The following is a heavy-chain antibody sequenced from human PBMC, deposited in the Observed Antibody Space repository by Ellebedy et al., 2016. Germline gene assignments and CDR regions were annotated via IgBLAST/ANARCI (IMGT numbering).Heavy chain of an antibody. CDR3: ARERKYDRGAFYI. V-gene: IGHV3-7*01. J-gene: IGHJ3*02. CDR2: IKQDGSGK. Sequence: GESLKISCAASGFTFSSYWMSWVRQAPGKWLEWVANIKQDGSGKYYVDSVKGRFTISRDNAKNSLYLQMNSLRAEDTAVYYCARERKYDRGAFYIWGQGTMVTVSS. CDR1: GFTFSSYW. D-gene: IGHD3-10*01.